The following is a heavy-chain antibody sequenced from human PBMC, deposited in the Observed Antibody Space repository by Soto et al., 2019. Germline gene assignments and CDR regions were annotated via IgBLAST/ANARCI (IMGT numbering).Heavy chain of an antibody. CDR3: AKSSSTMIVVVTPFDY. Sequence: GGPLRLSCAASGFTFSSYAMSWVRQAPGKGLEWVSAISGSGGSTYYADSVKGRFTISRDNSKNTLYLQMNSLRAEDTAVYYCAKSSSTMIVVVTPFDYWGQGTLVTVSS. CDR1: GFTFSSYA. D-gene: IGHD3-22*01. J-gene: IGHJ4*02. CDR2: ISGSGGST. V-gene: IGHV3-23*01.